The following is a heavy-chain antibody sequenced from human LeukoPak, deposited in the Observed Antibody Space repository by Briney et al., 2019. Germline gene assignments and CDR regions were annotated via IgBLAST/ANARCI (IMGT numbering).Heavy chain of an antibody. CDR3: AKDTGTFNLGDH. V-gene: IGHV1-2*02. Sequence: GASLKVSCKASGYTFTDYYMHWVRQTPGQGLEWMGWINPNSGTKYAQKFQGRVTMTRDTSISTAYMELSRLRSDDTAVYYCAKDTGTFNLGDHWGQGTQVTVSS. CDR2: INPNSGT. CDR1: GYTFTDYY. J-gene: IGHJ4*02. D-gene: IGHD5-18*01.